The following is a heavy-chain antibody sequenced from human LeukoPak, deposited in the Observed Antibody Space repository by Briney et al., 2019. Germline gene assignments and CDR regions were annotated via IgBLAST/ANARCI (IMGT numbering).Heavy chain of an antibody. Sequence: GESLKISCQGSGYIFTSYWIGWVRPLPGKGLEWMGIIYPGDSDTRYSPSFQGQVTISADKSISTPYLQLSSLKASDTAMYYCARTRSITMVRGNRLNWFDPWGQGTLVTVSS. CDR3: ARTRSITMVRGNRLNWFDP. CDR1: GYIFTSYW. J-gene: IGHJ5*02. D-gene: IGHD3-10*01. V-gene: IGHV5-51*01. CDR2: IYPGDSDT.